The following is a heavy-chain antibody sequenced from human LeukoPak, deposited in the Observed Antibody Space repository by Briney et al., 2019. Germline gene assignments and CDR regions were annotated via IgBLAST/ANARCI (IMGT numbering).Heavy chain of an antibody. J-gene: IGHJ4*02. V-gene: IGHV3-7*01. Sequence: PGGSLRLSCAASGFTFSSYWMSWVRQAPGKGLEWVANIKQDGSEKYYVDSVKGRFTISRDNAKDSLYLQMNSLRAEDTAVYYCARASFRAYDSSGYYPYWGQGTLVTVSS. CDR1: GFTFSSYW. CDR3: ARASFRAYDSSGYYPY. CDR2: IKQDGSEK. D-gene: IGHD3-22*01.